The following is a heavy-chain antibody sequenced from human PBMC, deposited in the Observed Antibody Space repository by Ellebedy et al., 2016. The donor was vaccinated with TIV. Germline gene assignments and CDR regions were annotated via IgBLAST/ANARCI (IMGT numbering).Heavy chain of an antibody. CDR2: INHSGST. V-gene: IGHV4-34*01. Sequence: SETLSLXXAVYGGSFSGYYWSWIRQPPGKGLEWIGEINHSGSTNYNPSLKSRVTISVDTSKNQFSLKLSSVTAADTAVYYCARRTSSSSLDYWGQGTLVTVSS. CDR1: GGSFSGYY. J-gene: IGHJ4*02. D-gene: IGHD6-6*01. CDR3: ARRTSSSSLDY.